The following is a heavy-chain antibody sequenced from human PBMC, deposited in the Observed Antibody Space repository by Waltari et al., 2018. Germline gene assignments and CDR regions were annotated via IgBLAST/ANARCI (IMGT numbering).Heavy chain of an antibody. CDR2: INHSGST. D-gene: IGHD3-10*01. V-gene: IGHV4-34*01. Sequence: QVQLQQWGAGLLKPSETLSLPCAVYGWSFSGYYWSWIRQPPGKGLEWIGEINHSGSTNYNPSLKSRVTISVDTSKNQFSLKLSSVTAADTAVYYCARGPLPRYYGSGGALGYWGQGTLVTVSS. CDR1: GWSFSGYY. J-gene: IGHJ4*02. CDR3: ARGPLPRYYGSGGALGY.